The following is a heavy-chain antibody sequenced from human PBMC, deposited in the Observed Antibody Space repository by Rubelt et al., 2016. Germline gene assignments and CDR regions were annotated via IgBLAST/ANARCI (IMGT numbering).Heavy chain of an antibody. CDR3: ARDRAELGFDY. Sequence: QVQLQESGPGLVKPSETLSLTCTVSGGSVSSGSYYWSWIRQPPGKGLEWIGYIYYSGGRLHSSVLRGGITVSVDTSKNQCSLKLRSVTVADTAVYYGARDRAELGFDYWGQGTLVTVSS. CDR1: GGSVSSGSYY. J-gene: IGHJ4*02. CDR2: IYYSGGR. D-gene: IGHD6-13*01. V-gene: IGHV4-61*01.